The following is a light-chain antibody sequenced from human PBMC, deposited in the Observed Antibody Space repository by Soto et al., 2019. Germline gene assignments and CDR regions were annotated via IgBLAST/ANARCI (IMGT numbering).Light chain of an antibody. CDR3: KQYNTWPPFT. CDR1: QSIASK. V-gene: IGKV3-15*01. CDR2: GAS. J-gene: IGKJ5*01. Sequence: EILMTQSPATLSVSPGETATLSCRASQSIASKLAWYQQRPGQAPRLLIIGASTRATGIPARFSGSGSGTEFTLTISSLQSEDFAVYYCKQYNTWPPFTFGQGTRLEIK.